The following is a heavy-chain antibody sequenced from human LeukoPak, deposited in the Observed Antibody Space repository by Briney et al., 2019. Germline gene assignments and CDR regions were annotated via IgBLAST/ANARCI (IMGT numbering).Heavy chain of an antibody. D-gene: IGHD4-23*01. Sequence: ASVKVSCKASGYTFTGYYMHWVRQAPGQGLEWMGWINPNSGGTYYAQKFQGRVTMTSDPSISSAYMELSRLRSDDRAVYYCARDLYGGTSATFDYWGQGTLVTVSS. CDR2: INPNSGGT. CDR1: GYTFTGYY. CDR3: ARDLYGGTSATFDY. V-gene: IGHV1-2*02. J-gene: IGHJ4*02.